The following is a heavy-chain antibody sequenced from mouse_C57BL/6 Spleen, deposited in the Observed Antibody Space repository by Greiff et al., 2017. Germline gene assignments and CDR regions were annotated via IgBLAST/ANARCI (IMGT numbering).Heavy chain of an antibody. Sequence: QVQLQQPGAELVKPGASVKLSCKASGYTFTSYWMQWVKQRPGQGLEWIGEIAPSDSYTNYNQKFKGKATLTVDPSSSTAYMQLSSLTSEDSAVYYCARTSYYGNLNYWGQGTTLTVSS. CDR1: GYTFTSYW. D-gene: IGHD2-10*01. V-gene: IGHV1-50*01. J-gene: IGHJ2*01. CDR3: ARTSYYGNLNY. CDR2: IAPSDSYT.